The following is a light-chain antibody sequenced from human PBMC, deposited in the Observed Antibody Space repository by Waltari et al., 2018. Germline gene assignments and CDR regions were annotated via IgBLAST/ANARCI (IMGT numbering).Light chain of an antibody. J-gene: IGKJ1*01. CDR2: DTS. CDR1: ESIASNY. Sequence: EIVLTQSPATLSLSPWERATLSCGASESIASNYFAWYQHRPGLPPRLLLHDTSMRATGIPDRFSGAGSGTDFTLTISRLEPEDFAVYYCQQYGGSPTFGQGTKVEIK. V-gene: IGKV3D-20*01. CDR3: QQYGGSPT.